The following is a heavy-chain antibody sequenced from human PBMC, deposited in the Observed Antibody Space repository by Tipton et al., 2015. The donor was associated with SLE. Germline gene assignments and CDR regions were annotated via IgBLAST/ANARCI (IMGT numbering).Heavy chain of an antibody. D-gene: IGHD3-16*01. Sequence: TLSLTCTVSGGSISSYYWSWIRQPPGKGLEWIGYIYTSGSTNYNPSLKSRVTIYVDTSKNQFSLKLSSVTAADTAVYYCARGGSVRGFSLYYVDYWGQGTLVTVSS. CDR1: GGSISSYY. V-gene: IGHV4-4*08. J-gene: IGHJ4*02. CDR2: IYTSGST. CDR3: ARGGSVRGFSLYYVDY.